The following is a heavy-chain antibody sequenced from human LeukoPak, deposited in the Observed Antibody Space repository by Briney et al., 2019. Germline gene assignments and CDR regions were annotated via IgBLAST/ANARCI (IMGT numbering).Heavy chain of an antibody. V-gene: IGHV3-7*01. J-gene: IGHJ4*02. CDR2: IKKDGSEK. CDR3: ARDLSGVTGYTYGRGIDY. D-gene: IGHD5-18*01. CDR1: GFTVSSYW. Sequence: GGSLRLSCAATGFTVSSYWMSWVRQAQGKGLEWVANIKKDGSEKYYVDAVKGRFTISRDNAKTSLYLQMNSLRAEDTAVYYCARDLSGVTGYTYGRGIDYWGQGTLVTVSS.